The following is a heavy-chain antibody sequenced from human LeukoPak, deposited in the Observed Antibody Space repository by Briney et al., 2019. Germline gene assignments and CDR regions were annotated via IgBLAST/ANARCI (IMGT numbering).Heavy chain of an antibody. D-gene: IGHD5-12*01. CDR1: GFTFNSYG. CDR2: ISYDGSNK. Sequence: PGRSLTLSCAASGFTFNSYGIHWVRQAPGKGLEWVAVISYDGSNKYYADSVKGRFTISRDNSKNTVYLQMSSLRAEDTAVYYCAKTSSGCDNALFDYWGQGTLVIVSS. V-gene: IGHV3-30*18. J-gene: IGHJ4*02. CDR3: AKTSSGCDNALFDY.